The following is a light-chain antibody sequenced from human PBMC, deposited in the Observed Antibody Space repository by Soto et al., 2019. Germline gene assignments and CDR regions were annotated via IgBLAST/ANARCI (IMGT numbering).Light chain of an antibody. J-gene: IGLJ1*01. CDR2: SNN. V-gene: IGLV1-44*01. CDR3: AAWDDSLNGLYV. CDR1: SSNIGSNT. Sequence: QSVLTQPPSSSVTPGQRVTISFSGSSSNIGSNTVNWYQQLPGTAPKLLIHSNNQRPSGVPDRFSGSKSGTSASLAISGLQSEDEADYYCAAWDDSLNGLYVFGTGTKVTVL.